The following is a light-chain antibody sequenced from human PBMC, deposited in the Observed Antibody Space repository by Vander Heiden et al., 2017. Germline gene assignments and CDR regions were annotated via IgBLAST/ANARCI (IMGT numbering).Light chain of an antibody. Sequence: EIVLTQSPGTLSLSPGERATLSCRASQSVSSSYLAWYQQKPGQAPRLLIYGASSRATGIPARFRGSGSGTDFPLTISRLEPEDFAVYYCQQYGSSPQTFGQGTKVEIK. CDR3: QQYGSSPQT. CDR1: QSVSSSY. CDR2: GAS. J-gene: IGKJ1*01. V-gene: IGKV3-20*01.